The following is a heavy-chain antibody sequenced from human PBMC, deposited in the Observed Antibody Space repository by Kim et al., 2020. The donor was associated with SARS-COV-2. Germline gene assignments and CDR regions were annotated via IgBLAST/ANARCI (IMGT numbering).Heavy chain of an antibody. D-gene: IGHD6-19*01. CDR1: GGSISSSSYY. V-gene: IGHV4-39*01. Sequence: SETLSLTCTVSGGSISSSSYYWGWIRQPPGKGLEWIGSIYYSGSTYYNPSLKSRVTISVDTSKNQFSLKLSSVTAADTAVYYCARPISSSGWSVYWGQGT. J-gene: IGHJ4*02. CDR2: IYYSGST. CDR3: ARPISSSGWSVY.